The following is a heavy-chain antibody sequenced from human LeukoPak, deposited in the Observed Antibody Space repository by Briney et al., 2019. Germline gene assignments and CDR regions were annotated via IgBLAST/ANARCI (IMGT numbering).Heavy chain of an antibody. CDR1: GHTLTALS. CDR2: FVPEAGEV. J-gene: IGHJ4*02. CDR3: ATDATKGLGFDY. D-gene: IGHD3-16*01. V-gene: IGHV1-24*01. Sequence: ASVKVSCKVSGHTLTALSTHWVRQAPGKGLEWMGGFVPEAGEVVYAQRFQGRVSMTEDTATDTAYMELSSLRSEDTAIYYCATDATKGLGFDYWGQGTLVTVSS.